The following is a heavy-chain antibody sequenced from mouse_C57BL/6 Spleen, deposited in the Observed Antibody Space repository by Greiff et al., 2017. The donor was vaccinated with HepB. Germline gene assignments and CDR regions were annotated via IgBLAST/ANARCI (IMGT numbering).Heavy chain of an antibody. CDR2: IYPGSGNT. D-gene: IGHD1-1*01. CDR1: GYTFTDYY. J-gene: IGHJ4*01. Sequence: VQLQESGAELVRPGASVKLSCKASGYTFTDYYINWVKQRPGQGLEWIARIYPGSGNTYYNEKFKGKATLTAEKSSSTAYMQLSSLTSEDSAVYFCARKGTVVPYAMDYWGQGTSVTVSS. V-gene: IGHV1-76*01. CDR3: ARKGTVVPYAMDY.